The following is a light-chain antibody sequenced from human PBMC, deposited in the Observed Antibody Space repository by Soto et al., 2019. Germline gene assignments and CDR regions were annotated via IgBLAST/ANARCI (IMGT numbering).Light chain of an antibody. CDR1: QSVSSK. Sequence: EIVMTQSPATLSVSPGERVTLSCRASQSVSSKLAWYQQKPGQAPRLLLYGASTRATGIPARFSGSGSGTEFTLTISSLQSEDFAVYYCQQYNNWPPGAFGGGTKVEIK. V-gene: IGKV3D-15*01. CDR3: QQYNNWPPGA. J-gene: IGKJ4*01. CDR2: GAS.